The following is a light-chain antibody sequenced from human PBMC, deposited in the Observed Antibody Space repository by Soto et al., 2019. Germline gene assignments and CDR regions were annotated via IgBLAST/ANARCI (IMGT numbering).Light chain of an antibody. CDR2: EVT. CDR3: GSYASTSTLGF. Sequence: QSVLTQPASVSGSPGQSITISCTGASSDVGGYNYVSWYQQHPGKAPKLIIYEVTTRPSGISNRFSGSKSGNTASLTISGLLAEDEADYYCGSYASTSTLGFFGTGTKVTVL. J-gene: IGLJ1*01. V-gene: IGLV2-14*01. CDR1: SSDVGGYNY.